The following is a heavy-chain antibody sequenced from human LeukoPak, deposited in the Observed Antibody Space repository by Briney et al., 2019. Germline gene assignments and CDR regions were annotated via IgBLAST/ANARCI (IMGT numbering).Heavy chain of an antibody. CDR2: IGSSSSYI. J-gene: IGHJ4*02. D-gene: IGHD6-19*01. Sequence: PGGSLRLSCAASGFTFSSYSMNWVRRAPGKGLEWVSSIGSSSSYIYYADSVKGRFTISRDNAKNSLYLQMNSLRAEDTAVYYCARETSSGWYNYFDYWGQGTLVTVSS. CDR1: GFTFSSYS. CDR3: ARETSSGWYNYFDY. V-gene: IGHV3-21*01.